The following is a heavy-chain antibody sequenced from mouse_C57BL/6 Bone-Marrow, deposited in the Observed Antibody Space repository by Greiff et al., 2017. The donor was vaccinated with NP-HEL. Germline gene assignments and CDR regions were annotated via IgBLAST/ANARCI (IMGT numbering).Heavy chain of an antibody. CDR3: AGGIYGNSLAY. CDR1: GYSITSDY. D-gene: IGHD2-1*01. Sequence: EVKLMESGPGLARPSQTLSLPCSVTGYSITSDYWNWIRKFPGNKLEYMGYISYSGSTYYNPSLKSRISITRDTSKNQYYLQLNSVTTEDTATYYCAGGIYGNSLAYWGQGTLVTVSA. CDR2: ISYSGST. V-gene: IGHV3-8*01. J-gene: IGHJ3*01.